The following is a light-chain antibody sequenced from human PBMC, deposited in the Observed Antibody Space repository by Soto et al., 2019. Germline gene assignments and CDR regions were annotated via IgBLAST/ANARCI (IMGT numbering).Light chain of an antibody. CDR3: CSYANSSTLVV. Sequence: QSALTQPPSASGSPGQSVTISCTGTSSDVGGYSYVSWYQQHPGKAPKLMIYEVSKRPSGVSNRFSGSKSGNTASLTISGLQAEDEADYYYCSYANSSTLVVFGGGTKLTVL. V-gene: IGLV2-14*01. CDR1: SSDVGGYSY. J-gene: IGLJ2*01. CDR2: EVS.